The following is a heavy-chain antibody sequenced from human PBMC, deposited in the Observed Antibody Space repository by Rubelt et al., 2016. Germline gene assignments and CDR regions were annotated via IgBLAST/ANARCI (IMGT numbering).Heavy chain of an antibody. D-gene: IGHD5-12*01. CDR1: GLTFSNYA. CDR3: AKSGVIVATTHFDY. V-gene: IGHV3-23*01. CDR2: ITISGGST. Sequence: GGSLRLSCAASGLTFSNYAMSWVRQAPGKGLEWVSTITISGGSTDYADSVKGRVTISRDNSKNTLYLQMNSLRAEDTAVYYCAKSGVIVATTHFDYWGQGTLVTVSS. J-gene: IGHJ4*02.